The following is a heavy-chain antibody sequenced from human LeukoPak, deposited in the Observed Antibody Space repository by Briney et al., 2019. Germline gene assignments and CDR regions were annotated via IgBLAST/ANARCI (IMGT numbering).Heavy chain of an antibody. CDR2: IYTSGST. D-gene: IGHD2-2*02. Sequence: SETLSLTCTVSGGSISSYYWSWIRQPAGKGLEWIGRIYTSGSTNYNPSLKSRVTMSVDTSENQFSLKLSSVTAADTAVYYCARDHCSSTSCYTPPDAFDTWGQGTMVTVSS. CDR3: ARDHCSSTSCYTPPDAFDT. CDR1: GGSISSYY. J-gene: IGHJ3*02. V-gene: IGHV4-4*07.